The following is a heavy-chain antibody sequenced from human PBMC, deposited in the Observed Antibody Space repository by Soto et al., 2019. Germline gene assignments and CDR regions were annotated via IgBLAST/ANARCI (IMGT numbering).Heavy chain of an antibody. D-gene: IGHD2-15*01. V-gene: IGHV3-23*01. Sequence: GGSLRLSCAASGFTFSSYAMSWVRQAPGKGLEWVSAISGSGGSTYYADSVKGRFTISRDNSKNTLYLQMNSLRAEDTAVYYCAKDGRDIVVVVAATPHWFDPWGQGTLVTVSS. CDR2: ISGSGGST. J-gene: IGHJ5*02. CDR1: GFTFSSYA. CDR3: AKDGRDIVVVVAATPHWFDP.